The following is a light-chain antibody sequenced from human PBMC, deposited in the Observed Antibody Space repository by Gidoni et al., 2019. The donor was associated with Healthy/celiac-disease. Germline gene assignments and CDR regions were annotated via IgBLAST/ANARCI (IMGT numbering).Light chain of an antibody. J-gene: IGKJ4*02. V-gene: IGKV1-39*01. CDR3: QQSYSTPQPT. CDR1: QSISSC. Sequence: DIQMTQSPSSLSASVGDRVTITCRASQSISSCLHGYQQKTGKAPKLLMYAASSLQSGVPSRFSGSGAATDFTLTISSLQPEDFATYYCQQSYSTPQPTFGRGTKVEIK. CDR2: AAS.